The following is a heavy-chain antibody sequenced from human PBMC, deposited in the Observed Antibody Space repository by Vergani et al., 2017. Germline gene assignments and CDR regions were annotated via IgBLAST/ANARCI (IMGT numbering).Heavy chain of an antibody. Sequence: QVQLVESGGGVVQPGGSLRLSCAASGFTFSSYGMHWGRQAPGKGQEWVAFIRYDGSNKYYADSVKGRFTISRDNSKNTLYLQMNSLRAEDTAVYYCAKDLESTNIAVAGTVDPWGQGTLVTVSS. D-gene: IGHD6-19*01. CDR1: GFTFSSYG. V-gene: IGHV3-30*02. CDR2: IRYDGSNK. J-gene: IGHJ5*02. CDR3: AKDLESTNIAVAGTVDP.